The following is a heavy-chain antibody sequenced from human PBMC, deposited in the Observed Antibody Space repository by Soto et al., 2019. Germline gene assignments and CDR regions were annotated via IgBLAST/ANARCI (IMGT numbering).Heavy chain of an antibody. D-gene: IGHD3-22*01. CDR3: AKIDKEYYYDSSGYYQADNWFDP. CDR2: ISGSGGST. V-gene: IGHV3-23*01. CDR1: GFTFSSYA. Sequence: PGGSLRLSCAASGFTFSSYAMSWVRQAPGKGLEWVSAISGSGGSTYYADSVKGRFTISRDNSKNTLYLQINSLRAEDTAVYYCAKIDKEYYYDSSGYYQADNWFDPWGQGTLVTVSS. J-gene: IGHJ5*02.